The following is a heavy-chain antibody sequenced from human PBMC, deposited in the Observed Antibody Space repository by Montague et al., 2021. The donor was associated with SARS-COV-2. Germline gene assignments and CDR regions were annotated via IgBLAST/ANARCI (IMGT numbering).Heavy chain of an antibody. Sequence: YLRLSCAASGFIFRHYAMSLFRQAPGKGLEWVSGISTSGDYTYYSDSLKVRFTISRDNSRNTLYLQMNSLRAEDTAIYYCAKDREMDYSADYWGQGTLVTVSS. CDR2: ISTSGDYT. CDR1: GFIFRHYA. CDR3: AKDREMDYSADY. V-gene: IGHV3-23*01. D-gene: IGHD5-24*01. J-gene: IGHJ4*02.